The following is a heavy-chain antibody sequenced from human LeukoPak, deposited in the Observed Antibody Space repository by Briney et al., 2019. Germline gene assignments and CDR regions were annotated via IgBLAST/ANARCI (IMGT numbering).Heavy chain of an antibody. V-gene: IGHV3-43*01. CDR2: ISWDGDST. Sequence: GGSLRLSCAASGFTFDDYTMHWVRQTPGKGLEWVSLISWDGDSTYYADSVKGRFTISRDNAKNSLFLQMDGLRVDDTAVYFCARDGRGGHNDFWGQGTLITVSS. D-gene: IGHD4-23*01. J-gene: IGHJ4*02. CDR1: GFTFDDYT. CDR3: ARDGRGGHNDF.